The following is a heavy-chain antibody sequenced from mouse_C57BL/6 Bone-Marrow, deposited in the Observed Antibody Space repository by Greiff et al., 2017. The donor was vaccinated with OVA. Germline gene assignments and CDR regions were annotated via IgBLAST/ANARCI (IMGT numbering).Heavy chain of an antibody. J-gene: IGHJ1*03. V-gene: IGHV1-19*01. CDR3: AREGVYEYDESYWYFDV. CDR2: INPYNGGT. CDR1: GYTFTDYY. Sequence: VQLQQSGPVLVKPGASVKMSCKASGYTFTDYYMNWVKQSHGKSLEWIGVINPYNGGTSYNQKFKGKATLTVDKSSSTAYMELNSLTSEDSAVYCCAREGVYEYDESYWYFDVWGTGTTVTVSS. D-gene: IGHD2-4*01.